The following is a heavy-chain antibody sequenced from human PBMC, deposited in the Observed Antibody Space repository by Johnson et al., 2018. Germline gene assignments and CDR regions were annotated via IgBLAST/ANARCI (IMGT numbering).Heavy chain of an antibody. J-gene: IGHJ3*02. CDR1: GFRFSNYA. CDR3: AKDLNKLSLSRAFDI. D-gene: IGHD1-1*01. CDR2: VSDYRDAA. Sequence: VQLVESGGGLVQPGGSXRLSCAASGFRFSNYAMSWVRQAPGKGLEWVSTVSDYRDAAYYADSVRGRFTISRDNSKNTVYLQMKSLRAEDTALYYCAKDLNKLSLSRAFDIWGQGTMVTVSS. V-gene: IGHV3-23*04.